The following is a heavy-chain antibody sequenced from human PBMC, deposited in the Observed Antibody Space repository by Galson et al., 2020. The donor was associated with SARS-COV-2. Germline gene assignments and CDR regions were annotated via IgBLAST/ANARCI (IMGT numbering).Heavy chain of an antibody. D-gene: IGHD3-10*01. Sequence: GGSLRLSCAASGFTFSSYGMHWVRQAPGKGLEWVAVISYDGSNKYYADSVKGRFTISRDNSKNTLYLQMNSLRAEDTAVYYCAKERYYYGSGSYYPSTPIPLDYWGQGTLVTVSS. CDR3: AKERYYYGSGSYYPSTPIPLDY. J-gene: IGHJ4*02. CDR1: GFTFSSYG. V-gene: IGHV3-30*18. CDR2: ISYDGSNK.